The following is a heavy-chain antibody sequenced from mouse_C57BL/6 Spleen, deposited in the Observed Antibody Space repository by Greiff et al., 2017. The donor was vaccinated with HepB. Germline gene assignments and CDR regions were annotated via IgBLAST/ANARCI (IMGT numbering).Heavy chain of an antibody. V-gene: IGHV1-69*01. CDR1: GYTFTSYW. CDR2: IDPSDSYT. J-gene: IGHJ2*01. D-gene: IGHD2-4*01. Sequence: QVQLQQPGAELVMPGASVKLSCKASGYTFTSYWMHWVKQRPGQGLEWIGEIDPSDSYTNYNQKFKGKSTLTVDKSSSTAYMQLSSLTSEDSAVYYCASSMITTADYWGQGTTLTVSS. CDR3: ASSMITTADY.